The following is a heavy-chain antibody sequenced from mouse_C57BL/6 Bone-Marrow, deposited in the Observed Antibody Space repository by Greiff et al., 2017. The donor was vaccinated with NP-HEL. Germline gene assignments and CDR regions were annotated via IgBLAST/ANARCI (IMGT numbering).Heavy chain of an antibody. CDR2: IRLKSDNYAT. V-gene: IGHV6-3*01. CDR1: GFTFSNYW. D-gene: IGHD2-12*01. CDR3: TDLYPYY. J-gene: IGHJ2*01. Sequence: EVKLMESGGGLVQPGGSMKLSCVASGFTFSNYWMNWVRQSPEKGLEWVAQIRLKSDNYATHYAESVKGRFTISRDDSKSSVYLQMNNLRAEDTGIYYCTDLYPYYGGQGNTLTVSS.